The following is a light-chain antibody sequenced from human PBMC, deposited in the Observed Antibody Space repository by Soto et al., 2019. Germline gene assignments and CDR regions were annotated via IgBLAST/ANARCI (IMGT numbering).Light chain of an antibody. CDR3: AAWDDSLNGVV. CDR1: SSNIGSNT. CDR2: SNN. V-gene: IGLV1-44*01. J-gene: IGLJ2*01. Sequence: QSVLTQPPSASGTPGQRVTISCSGSSSNIGSNTVNWYQQLPGTAPKLLIYSNNQRPSGVPDRFSGSKSGTSVSLAISGRQSKDEADYYCAAWDDSLNGVVFGGGTKLTVL.